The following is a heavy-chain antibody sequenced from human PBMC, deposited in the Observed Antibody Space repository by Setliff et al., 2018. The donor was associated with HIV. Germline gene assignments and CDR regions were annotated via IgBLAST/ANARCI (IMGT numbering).Heavy chain of an antibody. CDR2: VYTTGSA. CDR3: VRGYWSGYSWFDP. CDR1: GASFIRSRYY. D-gene: IGHD3-3*01. V-gene: IGHV4-61*09. J-gene: IGHJ5*02. Sequence: PSETLSLTCTVSGASFIRSRYYWSWIRQPAGKGLEWIGHVYTTGSASYNPSLESRVTILEALSKNQFSLNLDSVTAADTAVYFCVRGYWSGYSWFDPWGQGTLVTVSS.